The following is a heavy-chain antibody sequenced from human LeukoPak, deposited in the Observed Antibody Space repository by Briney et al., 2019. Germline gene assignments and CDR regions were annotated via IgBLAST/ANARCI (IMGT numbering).Heavy chain of an antibody. Sequence: GESLKISCKGSGNSFTSYWIGWVRQMPGKGLEWMGIIYPGDSDTRYSPSFQGQVTISADKSISTAYLQWSSLKASDTAMYYCARRLRYCSGGSCYPGAFDYWGQGTLVTVSS. CDR3: ARRLRYCSGGSCYPGAFDY. CDR2: IYPGDSDT. V-gene: IGHV5-51*01. CDR1: GNSFTSYW. D-gene: IGHD2-15*01. J-gene: IGHJ4*02.